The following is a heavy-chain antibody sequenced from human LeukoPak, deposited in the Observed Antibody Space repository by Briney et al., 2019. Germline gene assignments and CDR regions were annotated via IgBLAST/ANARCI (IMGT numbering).Heavy chain of an antibody. CDR1: GFTFDDYA. V-gene: IGHV3-9*01. CDR3: AKGYSSSSLSLFDY. D-gene: IGHD6-6*01. J-gene: IGHJ4*02. CDR2: ISWNSGSI. Sequence: PGGSLRLSCAASGFTFDDYAMHWVRQAPGKGLEWVSGISWNSGSIGYADSVKGRFTISRDNAKNSLYLQMNSLRAEDTALYYCAKGYSSSSLSLFDYWGQGTLVTVSS.